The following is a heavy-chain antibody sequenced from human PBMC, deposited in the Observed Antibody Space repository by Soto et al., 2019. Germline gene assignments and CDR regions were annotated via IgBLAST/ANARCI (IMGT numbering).Heavy chain of an antibody. CDR3: ARVAQGIPLPRDFDY. CDR2: IYYSGST. CDR1: GGSISSYY. D-gene: IGHD2-2*02. Sequence: SETLSLTCTVSGGSISSYYWSWIRQPPGKGLEWIGYIYYSGSTNYNPSLKSRVTISVDTSKNQFSLKLSSVTAADTAVYYCARVAQGIPLPRDFDYWGQGTLVTVSS. V-gene: IGHV4-59*01. J-gene: IGHJ4*02.